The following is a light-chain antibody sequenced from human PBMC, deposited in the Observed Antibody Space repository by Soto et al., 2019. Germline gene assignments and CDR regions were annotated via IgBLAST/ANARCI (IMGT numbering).Light chain of an antibody. CDR2: GAS. J-gene: IGKJ1*01. V-gene: IGKV3-20*01. Sequence: EVVLTHSPGTLSLSPGEIVTLSCWASQSVSNNYLAWYQQKPGQAPRLLIYGASNRATGIPDRFSGSGSGTDFTLTISRLEPEDFAVYYCQQYGRSGTFGQGTKVDIK. CDR3: QQYGRSGT. CDR1: QSVSNNY.